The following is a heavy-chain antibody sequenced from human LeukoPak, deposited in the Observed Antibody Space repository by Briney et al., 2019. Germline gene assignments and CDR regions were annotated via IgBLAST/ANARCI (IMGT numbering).Heavy chain of an antibody. CDR2: IIPIFGTA. CDR3: ARLSPGLPCEGQARFDY. D-gene: IGHD2-2*01. Sequence: SVKVSCKASGGTFSSYAISWVRQAPGQGLEWMGGIIPIFGTANYAQKCQGRVTITTDESTSTAYMEMSSLRSEDTAVYYCARLSPGLPCEGQARFDYWGQGTLVTVSS. CDR1: GGTFSSYA. V-gene: IGHV1-69*05. J-gene: IGHJ4*02.